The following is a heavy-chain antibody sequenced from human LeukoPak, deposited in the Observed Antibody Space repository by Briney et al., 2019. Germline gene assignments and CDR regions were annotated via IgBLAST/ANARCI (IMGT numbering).Heavy chain of an antibody. Sequence: GGSLRLSCAASGFTFSSYAMSWVRQAPGKGLEWVSAISGSGGSTYYADSVKGRFTISRDNSKNTLYLQMNSLRAEDTAVYYCAKAVLRFLEWLPRDHYYYMDVWGKGTTVTVSS. D-gene: IGHD3-3*01. CDR3: AKAVLRFLEWLPRDHYYYMDV. CDR2: ISGSGGST. J-gene: IGHJ6*03. CDR1: GFTFSSYA. V-gene: IGHV3-23*01.